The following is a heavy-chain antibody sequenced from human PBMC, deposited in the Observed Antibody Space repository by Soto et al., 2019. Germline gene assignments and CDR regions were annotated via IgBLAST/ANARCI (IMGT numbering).Heavy chain of an antibody. D-gene: IGHD3-22*01. J-gene: IGHJ4*02. CDR3: AKDGNYYDSSGYYVSSDY. CDR2: ISGSGGST. CDR1: GFTFSSYA. Sequence: GGSLRLSCAASGFTFSSYAMSWVRQAPGKGLEWVSAISGSGGSTYYADSVKGRFTISRDNSKNTLYLQMNSLRAEDTAVYYCAKDGNYYDSSGYYVSSDYWGQGTLVTVS. V-gene: IGHV3-23*01.